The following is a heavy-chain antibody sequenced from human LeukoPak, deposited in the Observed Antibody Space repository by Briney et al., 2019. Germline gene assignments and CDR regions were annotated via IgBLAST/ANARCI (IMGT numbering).Heavy chain of an antibody. CDR1: GDSVSSNSAA. CDR2: TYFRSKWYN. V-gene: IGHV6-1*01. J-gene: IGHJ4*02. D-gene: IGHD6-19*01. Sequence: SQTLSLTCAISGDSVSSNSAAWNWIRQSPSRGLEWLGRTYFRSKWYNDYADSLKSRITIVPDTSKNQFSLQLNSVTPEDTAVYYCARERGYSGAWYPDSWGQGTLVTVSS. CDR3: ARERGYSGAWYPDS.